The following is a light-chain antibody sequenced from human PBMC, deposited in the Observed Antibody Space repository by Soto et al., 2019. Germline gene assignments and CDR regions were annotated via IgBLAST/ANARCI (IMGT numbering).Light chain of an antibody. Sequence: QSVLTQPPSVSGAPGQRVTISCTGSSSNIGAGYDVHWYQQLPGTAPKLLIYGNSNRPSGVPDRFSGSKSGASASLAITGLQAEDEADYYCQSYDSSLSVLYVFXTGTKVTVL. CDR3: QSYDSSLSVLYV. J-gene: IGLJ1*01. V-gene: IGLV1-40*01. CDR2: GNS. CDR1: SSNIGAGYD.